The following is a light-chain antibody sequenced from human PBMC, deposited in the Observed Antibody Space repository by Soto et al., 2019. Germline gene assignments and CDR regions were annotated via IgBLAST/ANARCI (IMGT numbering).Light chain of an antibody. CDR3: TSYTSSSPLV. CDR1: SSDVGGYNY. J-gene: IGLJ1*01. Sequence: QSALTQPASVSGSPGQSITISCTGTSSDVGGYNYVSWYQQHPGKAPKLMIYEVSNRPSGVSNRFSGSKSGNTASLTISGLPADDAADYYCTSYTSSSPLVFGTGTKLTVL. V-gene: IGLV2-14*01. CDR2: EVS.